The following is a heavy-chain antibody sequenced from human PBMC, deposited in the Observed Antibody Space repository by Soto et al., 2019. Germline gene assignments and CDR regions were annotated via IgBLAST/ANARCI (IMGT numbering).Heavy chain of an antibody. D-gene: IGHD6-13*01. CDR1: GYSFTSYW. CDR3: ARTSAAGKYYYGMDV. Sequence: GASLQISCEGSGYSFTSYWIGWVRQVPGKGLEWMGIIYPGDSDTRYSPSFQGQVTISADKSISTADLQWSSLKASDTAMYYCARTSAAGKYYYGMDVWGQGTTVTLSS. V-gene: IGHV5-51*01. J-gene: IGHJ6*02. CDR2: IYPGDSDT.